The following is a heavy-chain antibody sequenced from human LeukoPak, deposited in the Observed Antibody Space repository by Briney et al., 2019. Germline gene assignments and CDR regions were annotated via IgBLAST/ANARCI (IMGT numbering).Heavy chain of an antibody. Sequence: AGSLRLSCAASGFTFSSYEMNWVRQAPGKGLEWVSYISSSGSTIYYADSVKGRFTISRDNAKNSLYLQMNSLRAEDTAVYYCSGYSSGWYRNYWGQGTLVTVSS. CDR1: GFTFSSYE. D-gene: IGHD6-19*01. J-gene: IGHJ4*02. V-gene: IGHV3-48*03. CDR3: SGYSSGWYRNY. CDR2: ISSSGSTI.